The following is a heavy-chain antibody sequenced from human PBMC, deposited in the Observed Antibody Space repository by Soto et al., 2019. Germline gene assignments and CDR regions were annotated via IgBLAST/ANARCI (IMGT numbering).Heavy chain of an antibody. Sequence: SRISKTTGKGLEWVANIKQEGSEESYVDSVRGRFTVSRDNAKNSLYLQMNSLRAEDTAVYYCFLFLIGFWSRYLTGCFDFRAQGSLVPVS. D-gene: IGHD3-3*01. J-gene: IGHJ4*03. CDR2: IKQEGSEE. CDR3: FLFLIGFWSRYLTGCFDF. V-gene: IGHV3-7*01.